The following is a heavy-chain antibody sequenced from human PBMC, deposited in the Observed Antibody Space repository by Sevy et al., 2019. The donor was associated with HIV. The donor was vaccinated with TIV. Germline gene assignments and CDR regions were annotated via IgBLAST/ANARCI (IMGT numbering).Heavy chain of an antibody. CDR2: IYHSGST. CDR1: GYSISSGYY. Sequence: SETLSLTCAVSGYSISSGYYWGWIRQPPGKGLEGIGSIYHSGSTYYNPSLKSRVTISVDTSKNQFSLKLSSVTAADTAVYYCARQWLEGNWFDPWGQGTLVTVSS. D-gene: IGHD6-19*01. J-gene: IGHJ5*02. CDR3: ARQWLEGNWFDP. V-gene: IGHV4-38-2*01.